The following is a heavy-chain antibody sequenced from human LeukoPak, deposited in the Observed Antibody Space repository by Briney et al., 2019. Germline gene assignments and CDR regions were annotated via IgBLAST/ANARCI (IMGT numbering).Heavy chain of an antibody. Sequence: GGSLRLSCAASGFTFSSYAMSWVRQAPGKGLEWVSGISGDGVSTYYADSVKGRFTVTRDKSKNMLFLQMNSLRAEDTAVYYCAKDAQASSSWSEFFDYWGQGTLVTVSS. CDR2: ISGDGVST. CDR1: GFTFSSYA. J-gene: IGHJ4*02. CDR3: AKDAQASSSWSEFFDY. V-gene: IGHV3-23*01. D-gene: IGHD6-13*01.